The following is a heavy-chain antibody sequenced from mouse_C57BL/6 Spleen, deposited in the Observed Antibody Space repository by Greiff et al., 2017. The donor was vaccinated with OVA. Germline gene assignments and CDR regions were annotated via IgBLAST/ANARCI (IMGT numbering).Heavy chain of an antibody. CDR1: GYTFTEYT. CDR2: FYPGSGSI. V-gene: IGHV1-62-2*01. Sequence: VQLQQSGAELVKPGASVKLSCKASGYTFTEYTIHWVKQRSGQGLEWIGWFYPGSGSIKYNEKFKDKATLTADKSSSTVYMELSRLTSEDSAVYFCAKHNGEEYSLYYAMAYWGQGTSVTVSS. CDR3: AKHNGEEYSLYYAMAY. J-gene: IGHJ4*01. D-gene: IGHD2-12*01.